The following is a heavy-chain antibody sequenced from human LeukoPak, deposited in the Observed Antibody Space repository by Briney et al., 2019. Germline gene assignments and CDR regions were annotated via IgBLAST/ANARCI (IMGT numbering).Heavy chain of an antibody. Sequence: GGSLRLSCTASGFTFGDYAMSWFRQAPGKGLEWVGFIRSKAYGGTTEYAASVKGRFTISRDDSKSIAYLQMNSLKTEDTAVYYCTRDQLGRFGEFPIGTFDYWGQGTLVAVSS. J-gene: IGHJ4*02. CDR2: IRSKAYGGTT. CDR3: TRDQLGRFGEFPIGTFDY. CDR1: GFTFGDYA. V-gene: IGHV3-49*03. D-gene: IGHD3-10*01.